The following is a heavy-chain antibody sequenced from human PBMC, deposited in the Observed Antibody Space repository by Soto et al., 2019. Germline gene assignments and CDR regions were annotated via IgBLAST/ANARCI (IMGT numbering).Heavy chain of an antibody. CDR2: IYSGGST. J-gene: IGHJ4*02. V-gene: IGHV3-66*01. CDR1: GFTVSSNY. Sequence: GGSLRLSCAASGFTVSSNYMSWVRQGPGKGLEWVSVIYSGGSTYYADSVKGRFTISRDNSKNTLYLQMNSLRAEDTAVYYCARARRGIAVAFIFSYWGQGTLVTVSS. CDR3: ARARRGIAVAFIFSY. D-gene: IGHD6-19*01.